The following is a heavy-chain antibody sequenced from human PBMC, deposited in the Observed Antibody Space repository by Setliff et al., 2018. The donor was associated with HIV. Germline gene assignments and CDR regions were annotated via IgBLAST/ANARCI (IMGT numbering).Heavy chain of an antibody. D-gene: IGHD1-7*01. Sequence: PSETLSLTCTVSGGSISSHYWSWIRQPPGKGLEWIGSIYYSGSTNYNPSLKSRVTISVDTSKNQFSLKLSSVTAADTAVYYCARGLLELLYIFDYWGQGTLVTVSS. CDR2: IYYSGST. V-gene: IGHV4-59*11. CDR1: GGSISSHY. CDR3: ARGLLELLYIFDY. J-gene: IGHJ4*02.